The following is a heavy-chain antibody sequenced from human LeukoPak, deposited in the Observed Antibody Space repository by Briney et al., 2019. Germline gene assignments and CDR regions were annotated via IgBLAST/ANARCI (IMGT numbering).Heavy chain of an antibody. CDR3: ARGGDTAMVDRYYFDY. D-gene: IGHD5-18*01. V-gene: IGHV1-69*13. Sequence: SVKVSCKASGGTFSSYAISWVRQAPGQGLGWVGEIIPIFGTANYAQKFQGRVTITADESTSTAYMELSSLRSEDTAVYYCARGGDTAMVDRYYFDYWGQGTLVTVSS. CDR1: GGTFSSYA. CDR2: IIPIFGTA. J-gene: IGHJ4*02.